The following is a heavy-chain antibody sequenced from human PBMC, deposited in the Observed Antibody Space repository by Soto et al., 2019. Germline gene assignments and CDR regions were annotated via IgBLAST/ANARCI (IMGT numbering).Heavy chain of an antibody. CDR1: GFTFSYYW. V-gene: IGHV3-7*03. Sequence: EEQLVESGGDLVQPGGSLRLSCAASGFTFSYYWMTWVRQAPGKGLEWVANINPDGSETYYADSLKGRHTISRDNSKNSLTVNMNSMRVEDSASYYCARDREHITVVRRIALGAMDGWGQGARVAVSS. CDR3: ARDREHITVVRRIALGAMDG. J-gene: IGHJ4*03. D-gene: IGHD3-10*01. CDR2: INPDGSET.